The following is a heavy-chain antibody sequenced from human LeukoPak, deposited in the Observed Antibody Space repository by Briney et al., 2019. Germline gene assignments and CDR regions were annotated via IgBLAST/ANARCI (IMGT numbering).Heavy chain of an antibody. Sequence: PGGSLRLSCAASGFTFSSYWMHWVRQAPGKGLVWVSRINSDGSSTSYADSVKGRFTISRDNAKNTLYLQMNCLRAEDTAVYYCARAGYCSGGSCYSYFDPWGQGTLVTVSS. CDR1: GFTFSSYW. CDR2: INSDGSST. CDR3: ARAGYCSGGSCYSYFDP. V-gene: IGHV3-74*01. D-gene: IGHD2-15*01. J-gene: IGHJ5*02.